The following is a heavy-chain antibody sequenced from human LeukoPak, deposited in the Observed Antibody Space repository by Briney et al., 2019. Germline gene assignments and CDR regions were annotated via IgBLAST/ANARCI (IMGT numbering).Heavy chain of an antibody. CDR3: ARSRSSWYYFDY. CDR2: IYYSGDT. Sequence: SETLSLTCTVSGGSFSSGDYYWSWIRQPPGKALEWIGYIYYSGDTYYNPSLRSRVTISVDTSRNQFSLRLNSVTAADTAVYYCARSRSSWYYFDYWGQGVLVTVSS. CDR1: GGSFSSGDYY. J-gene: IGHJ4*02. V-gene: IGHV4-30-4*01. D-gene: IGHD6-13*01.